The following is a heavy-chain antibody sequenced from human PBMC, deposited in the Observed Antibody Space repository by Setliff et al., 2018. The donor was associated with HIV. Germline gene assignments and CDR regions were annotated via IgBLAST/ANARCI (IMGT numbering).Heavy chain of an antibody. J-gene: IGHJ6*03. V-gene: IGHV4-4*07. CDR3: ARGPRPVDVDYYYMDV. CDR1: GGSISRYY. CDR2: IYPSGIT. Sequence: PSETLYLTCTVSGGSISRYYWSWIRQPAGKGLEWIGRIYPSGITNYIPSLKSRVTISLDTSKNQFSLKLTSVTAADTAVYYCARGPRPVDVDYYYMDVWGKGTTVTVSS.